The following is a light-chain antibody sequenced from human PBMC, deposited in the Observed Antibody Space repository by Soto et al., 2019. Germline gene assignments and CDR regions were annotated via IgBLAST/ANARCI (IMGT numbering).Light chain of an antibody. V-gene: IGLV1-40*01. J-gene: IGLJ1*01. CDR3: QSYDSSLSALYV. Sequence: QSVLTQPPSVSGAPGQRVTISCTGSSSNIGAGYEGHWYQQLPGTAPKLLIYGNNNRPSGVPDLCSGSKSATSAPPANTGLQAEDEADYYCQSYDSSLSALYVFGAGTKLTVL. CDR1: SSNIGAGYE. CDR2: GNN.